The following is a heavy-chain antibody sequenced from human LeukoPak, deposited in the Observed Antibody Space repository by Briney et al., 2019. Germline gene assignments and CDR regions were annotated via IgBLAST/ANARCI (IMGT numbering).Heavy chain of an antibody. J-gene: IGHJ5*02. CDR3: AKDDNYIRFLS. V-gene: IGHV3-66*01. CDR1: GFTVSSNY. Sequence: GGSLRLSCATSGFTVSSNYMTWVREAPGKVPEWVSFIYSGGSTYYADSVKGRFTISRDNSKNTLYLQMNSLRAEDTAVYYCAKDDNYIRFLSWGQGTLVTVSS. D-gene: IGHD3-16*01. CDR2: IYSGGST.